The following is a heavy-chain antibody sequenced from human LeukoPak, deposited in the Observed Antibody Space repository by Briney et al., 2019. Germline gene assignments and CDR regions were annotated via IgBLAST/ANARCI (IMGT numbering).Heavy chain of an antibody. CDR1: GFTFSSYG. CDR3: AKDWSTYYYYMDV. J-gene: IGHJ6*03. Sequence: GGSLRLSCAASGFTFSSYGVHWVRQAPGKGLEWVAFIRYDGSDKHHADSVKGRFTISRDNSKNTLYLQMNSLRAEDTAVYYCAKDWSTYYYYMDVWGKGTTVTVSS. CDR2: IRYDGSDK. V-gene: IGHV3-30*02.